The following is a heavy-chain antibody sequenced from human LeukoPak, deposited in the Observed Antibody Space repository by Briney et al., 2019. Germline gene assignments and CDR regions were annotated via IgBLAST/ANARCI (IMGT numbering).Heavy chain of an antibody. Sequence: SETLSLTCTVSGCSISSYYWSWIRQSPGKGLEWIGYIYDSGSTNYNPSLKSRVTISVDTSRSQFSLKLSSVTAADTAVYYCAREDYNILTGSGDNWFDPWGQGTLLTVSS. V-gene: IGHV4-59*01. CDR2: IYDSGST. D-gene: IGHD3-9*01. J-gene: IGHJ5*02. CDR1: GCSISSYY. CDR3: AREDYNILTGSGDNWFDP.